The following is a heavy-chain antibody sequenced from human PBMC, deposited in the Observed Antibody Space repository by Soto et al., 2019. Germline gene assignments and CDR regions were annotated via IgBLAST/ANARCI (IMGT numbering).Heavy chain of an antibody. Sequence: EVQLLESGGGFVHPGGSLRLSCTASGLPHSSFAMMWVRQAPGKGLECVSGIYGSGRGIEYADSVKGRFTISRDNSKNTVYLQMTDPRADDTAVYYCAKDAVYNDGLWLMDHWGQGTQVTVSS. D-gene: IGHD2-21*01. CDR3: AKDAVYNDGLWLMDH. CDR1: GLPHSSFA. V-gene: IGHV3-23*05. CDR2: IYGSGRGI. J-gene: IGHJ4*02.